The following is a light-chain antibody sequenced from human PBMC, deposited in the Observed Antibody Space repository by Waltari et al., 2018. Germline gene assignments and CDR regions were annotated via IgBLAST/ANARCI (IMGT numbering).Light chain of an antibody. CDR2: EGF. V-gene: IGLV2-23*01. Sequence: QSALTQPASVSGTPGQSITISCSGTTSDVGSYDLVSWYQQHPGDAPKLLICEGFKRPPDTSSRFSGAKSGSTASLTISGLQPEDDADYYCCSYAGRGTYVFGSGTKVTVL. CDR1: TSDVGSYDL. J-gene: IGLJ1*01. CDR3: CSYAGRGTYV.